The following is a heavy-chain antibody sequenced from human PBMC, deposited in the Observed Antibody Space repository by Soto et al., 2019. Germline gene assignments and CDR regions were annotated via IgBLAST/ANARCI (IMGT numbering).Heavy chain of an antibody. V-gene: IGHV3-7*01. CDR2: IRWDASEK. J-gene: IGHJ4*01. CDR3: SRDSGDGSGTSVNHYLDY. CDR1: GFTFGSYW. Sequence: LRLSCAASGFTFGSYWMSWVRQAPGKGLEWLATIRWDASEKKYVDSVKGRFTMSRDNDKNSLYLQMDSLRAEDTAVYYCSRDSGDGSGTSVNHYLDYWGHGTLVTVSA. D-gene: IGHD3-10*01.